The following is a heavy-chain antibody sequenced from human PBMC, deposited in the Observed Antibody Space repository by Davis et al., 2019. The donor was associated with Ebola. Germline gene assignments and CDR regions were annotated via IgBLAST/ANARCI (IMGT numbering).Heavy chain of an antibody. D-gene: IGHD6-6*01. CDR1: RYTFRNNL. CDR3: ARESRRSFDY. Sequence: SVKVSCKTSRYTFRNNLLYWVRQAPGQGLAWMGGIVPIFGTSNSAQELQGRVTITADESTTTAYMELSDLGSEDTAVYYCARESRRSFDYWGQGTLVTVSS. CDR2: IVPIFGTS. J-gene: IGHJ4*02. V-gene: IGHV1-69*13.